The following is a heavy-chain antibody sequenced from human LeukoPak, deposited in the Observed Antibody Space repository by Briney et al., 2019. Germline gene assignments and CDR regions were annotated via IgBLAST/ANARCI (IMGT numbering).Heavy chain of an antibody. Sequence: GGSLRLSCAASGFTFSSYGMHWVRKAPGKGLEWVAVISYDGSNKYYADSVKGRFTISRDNSKNTLYLQMNSLRAEDTAVYYCATDYYDSSGYTAWGQGTLVTVSS. D-gene: IGHD3-22*01. CDR2: ISYDGSNK. V-gene: IGHV3-30*03. CDR3: ATDYYDSSGYTA. CDR1: GFTFSSYG. J-gene: IGHJ5*02.